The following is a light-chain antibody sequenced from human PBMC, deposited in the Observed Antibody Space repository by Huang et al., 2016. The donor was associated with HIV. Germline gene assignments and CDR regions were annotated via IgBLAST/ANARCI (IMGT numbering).Light chain of an antibody. CDR1: QSVLYSSNNKIS. Sequence: DIVLTQSPDSLAVSLGERATINYKSSQSVLYSSNNKISLAWYEQKPGQPPKRLIYWASTRESGVHDRFSGSGSGTEFTLTINSLQAEDVAVYYCQQYYSTPYTFGQGTKLEIK. CDR3: QQYYSTPYT. V-gene: IGKV4-1*01. J-gene: IGKJ2*01. CDR2: WAS.